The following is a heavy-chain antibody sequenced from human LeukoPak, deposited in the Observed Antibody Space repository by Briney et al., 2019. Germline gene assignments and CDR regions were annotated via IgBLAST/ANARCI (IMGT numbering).Heavy chain of an antibody. D-gene: IGHD2-15*01. CDR2: IYHSGST. CDR3: ARIVVVAATLWFDP. Sequence: SETLSLTCAVSGGSISSGGYSWSWIRQPPGTGLEWIGYIYHSGSTYYNPSLKSRVTISVDRSKNQFSLKLSSVTAADTAVYYCARIVVVAATLWFDPWGQGTLVTVS. V-gene: IGHV4-30-2*01. CDR1: GGSISSGGYS. J-gene: IGHJ5*02.